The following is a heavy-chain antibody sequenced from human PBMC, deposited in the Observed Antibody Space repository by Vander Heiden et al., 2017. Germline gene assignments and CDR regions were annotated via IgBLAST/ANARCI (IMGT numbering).Heavy chain of an antibody. D-gene: IGHD2-21*02. CDR2: INPSGGST. CDR1: GYTLTGYY. CDR3: ARERRYGGNSPTFDY. Sequence: QMQLVQSGAEVKKPGASVKVACKASGYTLTGYYLPWARQAPGQGLEWMGIINPSGGSTSYAQKLQGRVTMTRDTSTSTVYMELSSLRSEDTAVYYCARERRYGGNSPTFDYWGQGTLVTVSS. J-gene: IGHJ4*02. V-gene: IGHV1-46*01.